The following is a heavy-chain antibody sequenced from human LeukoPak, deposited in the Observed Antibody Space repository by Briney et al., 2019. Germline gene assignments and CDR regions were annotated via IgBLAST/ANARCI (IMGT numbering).Heavy chain of an antibody. V-gene: IGHV4-38-2*01. CDR1: GYSISSGYY. J-gene: IGHJ5*02. Sequence: SETLSLTCAVSGYSISSGYYWGWIRQPPGKGLQWIGSIFQRGYSYYNPSLKSRVTISVDTSRNQFSLKLSSVTAADTAVYYCAGDIETTGNGRPNWFDPWGQGTLVTVSS. D-gene: IGHD6-13*01. CDR3: AGDIETTGNGRPNWFDP. CDR2: IFQRGYS.